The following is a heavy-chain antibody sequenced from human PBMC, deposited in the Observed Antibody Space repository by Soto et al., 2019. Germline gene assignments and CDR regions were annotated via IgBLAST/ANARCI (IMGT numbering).Heavy chain of an antibody. CDR2: ISYDGSNK. J-gene: IGHJ4*02. Sequence: GGSLRLSCAASGFTFSSYAMHWVRQAPGKGLEWVAVISYDGSNKYYADSVKGRFTISRDNSKNTLYLQMNSLRAEDTAVYYCASRSSGWYFDYWGQGTLVTV. CDR1: GFTFSSYA. CDR3: ASRSSGWYFDY. V-gene: IGHV3-30-3*01. D-gene: IGHD6-19*01.